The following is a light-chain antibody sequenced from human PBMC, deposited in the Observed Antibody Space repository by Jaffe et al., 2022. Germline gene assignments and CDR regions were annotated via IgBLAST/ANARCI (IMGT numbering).Light chain of an antibody. J-gene: IGLJ2*01. CDR1: SSDVGGYNY. V-gene: IGLV2-11*01. Sequence: QSALTQPRSVSGSPGQSVTISCTGTSSDVGGYNYVSWYQQHPGKAPKLMIYDVSKRPSGVPDRFSGSKSGNTASLTISGLQADDEADYYCCSYAGSYTFVFGGGTKLTVL. CDR2: DVS. CDR3: CSYAGSYTFV.